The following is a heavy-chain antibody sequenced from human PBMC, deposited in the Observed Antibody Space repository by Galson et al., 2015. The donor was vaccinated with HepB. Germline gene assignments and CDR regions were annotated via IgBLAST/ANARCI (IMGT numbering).Heavy chain of an antibody. V-gene: IGHV1-2*06. Sequence: SVKVSCKASGSTFTDYYMHWVRQAPGQGLEWMGRINPNSGGTNYAQKFQGRVTMTRDTSFSTAYMELSRLKSDDTAVYYCAREGGMTTVDLGDAFDIWGQGTMVTVSS. CDR1: GSTFTDYY. D-gene: IGHD4-17*01. CDR3: AREGGMTTVDLGDAFDI. J-gene: IGHJ3*02. CDR2: INPNSGGT.